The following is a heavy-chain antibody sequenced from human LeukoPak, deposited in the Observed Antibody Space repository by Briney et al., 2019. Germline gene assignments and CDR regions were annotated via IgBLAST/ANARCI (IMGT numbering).Heavy chain of an antibody. D-gene: IGHD3-22*01. V-gene: IGHV4-39*01. CDR2: MYYSGDT. CDR1: GGSISSSSYY. Sequence: SETLSLTCTVSGGSISSSSYYWGWIRQPPGEGLEWIGSMYYSGDTYYNPSPKSRVTISVDASKNQFSLKLTSVTAADTAVYYCARGYDASGYYPGDWGQGTLVTVS. J-gene: IGHJ4*02. CDR3: ARGYDASGYYPGD.